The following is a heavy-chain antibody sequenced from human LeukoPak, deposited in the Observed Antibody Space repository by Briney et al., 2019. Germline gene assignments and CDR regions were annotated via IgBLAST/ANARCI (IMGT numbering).Heavy chain of an antibody. D-gene: IGHD3-22*01. J-gene: IGHJ4*02. V-gene: IGHV6-1*01. CDR2: TYYRSKWYN. CDR1: GDSVSSNSGA. CDR3: ARDRDYYDSSTYYHTYYFGY. Sequence: SQTLSLTCAISGDSVSSNSGAWNWIRQSPSRGLEWLGRTYYRSKWYNDYAVSVKSRITISPDTSKNQFSLQLTSVTPEGTAVYFCARDRDYYDSSTYYHTYYFGYWGQGSLVTVSS.